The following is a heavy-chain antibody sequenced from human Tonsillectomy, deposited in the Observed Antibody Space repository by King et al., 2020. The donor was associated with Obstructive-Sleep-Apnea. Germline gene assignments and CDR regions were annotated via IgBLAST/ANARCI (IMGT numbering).Heavy chain of an antibody. J-gene: IGHJ5*02. CDR1: GGSFSGYY. CDR3: ARGRPYYDSSGYDNWFDP. Sequence: VQLQQWGAGLLKPSETLSLTCAVYGGSFSGYYWSWIRQPPGKGLEWSGEINHSGSTNYNPSLKSRVTISVDTSKNQFSLKLSSVTAADTAVYYCARGRPYYDSSGYDNWFDPWGQGTLVTVSS. D-gene: IGHD3-22*01. CDR2: INHSGST. V-gene: IGHV4-34*01.